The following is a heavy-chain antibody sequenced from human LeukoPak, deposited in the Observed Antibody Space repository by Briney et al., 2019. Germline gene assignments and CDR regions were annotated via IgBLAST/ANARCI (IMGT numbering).Heavy chain of an antibody. J-gene: IGHJ4*02. V-gene: IGHV3-7*03. CDR1: GFTFNRHW. CDR2: IKQGGGER. Sequence: GGSLRLSCAASGFTFNRHWMNWVRQAPGKGLEWVANIKQGGGERNYVDSVKGRFTISRDDAKNPLYLQLNSLRVEDTAIYYCARGPDYGARTDYLDYWGQGALVTVSS. D-gene: IGHD4-17*01. CDR3: ARGPDYGARTDYLDY.